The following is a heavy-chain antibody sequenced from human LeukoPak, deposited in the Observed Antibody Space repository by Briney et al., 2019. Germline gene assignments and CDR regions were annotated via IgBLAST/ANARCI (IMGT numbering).Heavy chain of an antibody. D-gene: IGHD4-23*01. V-gene: IGHV3-23*01. Sequence: QPGGSLRLSCAGSGFDLWRYAMSWVRQAPGKGLEWVADISDGGDGTHYADSVQGRFTISRDNSKNTVFLQMLSLRAHDTAFYYCVRVNYGDNSGYHFDYWGQGTLVTVSS. CDR2: ISDGGDGT. J-gene: IGHJ4*02. CDR1: GFDLWRYA. CDR3: VRVNYGDNSGYHFDY.